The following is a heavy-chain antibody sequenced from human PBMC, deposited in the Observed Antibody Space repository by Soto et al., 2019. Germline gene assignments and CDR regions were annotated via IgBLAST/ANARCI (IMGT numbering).Heavy chain of an antibody. D-gene: IGHD3-10*01. J-gene: IGHJ4*02. CDR1: GYTFTSYD. CDR3: ARGSGYTYYYGSGSYYALDY. CDR2: MNPNSGNT. Sequence: ASLKVSCKASGYTFTSYDINWVRQATGQGLEWMGWMNPNSGNTGYAQKFQGRVTMTRNTSISTAYMELSSLRSEDTAVYYCARGSGYTYYYGSGSYYALDYWGQGTLVTVSS. V-gene: IGHV1-8*01.